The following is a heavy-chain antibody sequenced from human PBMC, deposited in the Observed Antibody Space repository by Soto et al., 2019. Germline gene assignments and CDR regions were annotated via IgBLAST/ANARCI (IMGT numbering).Heavy chain of an antibody. J-gene: IGHJ6*02. Sequence: GGSLRLSCAASGFTFSNYAIHWVRQAPGKGLEKVAVISHDGSNKYYADSVNGRFTISRDNSKNTVYLQMNTLRADDTAMYFCTRTYYYGSSDYYGPRDYYYGMDVWGQGTTVTVSS. CDR1: GFTFSNYA. CDR3: TRTYYYGSSDYYGPRDYYYGMDV. D-gene: IGHD3-22*01. CDR2: ISHDGSNK. V-gene: IGHV3-30-3*01.